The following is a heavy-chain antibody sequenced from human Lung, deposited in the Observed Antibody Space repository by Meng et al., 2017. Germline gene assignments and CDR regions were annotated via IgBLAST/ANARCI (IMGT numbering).Heavy chain of an antibody. CDR2: IYPGDSDT. Sequence: KVSCKGSGYSFTSYWIGWVRQMPGKGLEWMGIIYPGDSDTRYSPSFQGQVTISADKSIGTAYLQWSSLKASDTAMYYCARIITTDAFDIWGQGTMVTVSS. CDR1: GYSFTSYW. CDR3: ARIITTDAFDI. D-gene: IGHD3-22*01. J-gene: IGHJ3*02. V-gene: IGHV5-51*01.